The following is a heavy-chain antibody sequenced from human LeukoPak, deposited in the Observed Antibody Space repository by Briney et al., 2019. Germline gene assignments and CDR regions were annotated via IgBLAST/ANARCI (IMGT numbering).Heavy chain of an antibody. Sequence: GGSLRLSCAASGFTFSSYAMHWVRQAPGKGLEWVAVISYDGSNKYYADSVKGRFTISRDNSKNTLYLQMNSLRAEDTAVYYCARASYPHYYDSSGYYFDYWGQGTLVIVSS. CDR1: GFTFSSYA. D-gene: IGHD3-22*01. CDR3: ARASYPHYYDSSGYYFDY. V-gene: IGHV3-30-3*01. CDR2: ISYDGSNK. J-gene: IGHJ4*02.